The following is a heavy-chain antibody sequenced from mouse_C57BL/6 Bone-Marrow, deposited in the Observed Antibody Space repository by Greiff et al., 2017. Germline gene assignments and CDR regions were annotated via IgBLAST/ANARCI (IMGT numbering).Heavy chain of an antibody. CDR3: ARHEDPLFYYDYDRFAY. CDR1: GYTFTEYT. V-gene: IGHV1-62-2*01. CDR2: FYPGSGSI. D-gene: IGHD2-4*01. Sequence: QVQLKESGAELVKPGASVKLSCKASGYTFTEYTIHWVKQRSGQGLEWIGWFYPGSGSIKYNEKFKDKATLTADKSSSTVYMELSRLTSEDSAVYFCARHEDPLFYYDYDRFAYWGQGTLVTVSA. J-gene: IGHJ3*01.